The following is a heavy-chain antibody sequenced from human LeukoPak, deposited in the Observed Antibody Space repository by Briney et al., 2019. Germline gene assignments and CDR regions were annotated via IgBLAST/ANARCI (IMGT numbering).Heavy chain of an antibody. J-gene: IGHJ4*02. CDR1: GFTFSSYW. CDR3: AREYGGSYFFDY. D-gene: IGHD1-26*01. Sequence: GGSLRLSSAASGFTFSSYWMSWVRQAPGKGLEWVANIKQDASEKYYVDSVKGRFTISRDNAKNSLYLQMNYLRAEDTAVYYCAREYGGSYFFDYWGQGTLVTVSS. CDR2: IKQDASEK. V-gene: IGHV3-7*01.